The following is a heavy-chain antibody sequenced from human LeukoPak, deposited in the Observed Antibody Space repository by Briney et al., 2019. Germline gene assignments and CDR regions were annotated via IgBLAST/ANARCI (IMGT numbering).Heavy chain of an antibody. CDR2: ISGNGVDT. V-gene: IGHV3-23*01. D-gene: IGHD6-19*01. J-gene: IGHJ4*02. Sequence: QPGGSLRLSCAASGFTFTNYAMSWVRQAAGKGLEWVSTISGNGVDTYYTDSVQGWFTISRDNPKNTLYLQMNSLRVEDTAVYYCAKLYSSGRYYFDYWGQGTLVTVSS. CDR3: AKLYSSGRYYFDY. CDR1: GFTFTNYA.